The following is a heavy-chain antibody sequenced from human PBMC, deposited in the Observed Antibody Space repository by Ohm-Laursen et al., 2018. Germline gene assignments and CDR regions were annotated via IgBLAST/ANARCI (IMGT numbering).Heavy chain of an antibody. D-gene: IGHD5-12*01. V-gene: IGHV3-7*01. J-gene: IGHJ6*02. Sequence: SLRLSCTASGFTFSNYWMSWVRQTPGKGLEWVANIKQDGGEENFADSVKGRFTISRDNAKNSLYLQMNSLRAEDTAVYYCARDVAHGGYGFGMDVWGQGTTVTVSS. CDR1: GFTFSNYW. CDR3: ARDVAHGGYGFGMDV. CDR2: IKQDGGEE.